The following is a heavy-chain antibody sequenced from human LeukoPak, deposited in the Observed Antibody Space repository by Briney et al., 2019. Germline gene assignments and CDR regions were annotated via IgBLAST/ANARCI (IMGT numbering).Heavy chain of an antibody. D-gene: IGHD2-21*02. Sequence: ASVKVSCKASGYTFSNYGISWVRQAPGQGLEWMGGIIPIFGTANYAQKFQGRVTITADESTSTAYMELSSLRSEDTAVYYCASGQVTDDYWGQGTLVTVSS. CDR2: IIPIFGTA. V-gene: IGHV1-69*13. J-gene: IGHJ4*02. CDR3: ASGQVTDDY. CDR1: GYTFSNYG.